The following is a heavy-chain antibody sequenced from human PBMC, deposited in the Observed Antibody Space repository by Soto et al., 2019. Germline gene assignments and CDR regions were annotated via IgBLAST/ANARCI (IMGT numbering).Heavy chain of an antibody. D-gene: IGHD4-17*01. CDR1: GGSLSSSSYY. V-gene: IGHV4-39*01. CDR2: IYYSGST. CDR3: ANLDYGDFGIDY. J-gene: IGHJ4*02. Sequence: PSETLSLTCTVSGGSLSSSSYYWVWIRQPPGKGLEWIGNIYYSGSTYYNLSLKSRVTISVDTSKNQFSLRLSSVTAADTAVYYCANLDYGDFGIDYWGQGTLVTVSS.